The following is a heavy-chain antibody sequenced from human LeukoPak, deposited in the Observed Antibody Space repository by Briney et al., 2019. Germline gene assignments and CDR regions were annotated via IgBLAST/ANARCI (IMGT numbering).Heavy chain of an antibody. CDR3: ASNWGIAAADVWFDP. CDR2: ISAYNGNT. D-gene: IGHD6-13*01. V-gene: IGHV1-18*01. CDR1: GYTFTSYG. Sequence: ASVKVSCKASGYTFTSYGISWVRQAPGQGLEWMGWISAYNGNTNHAQKLQGRVTMTTDTSTSTAYMELRSLRSDDTAVYYCASNWGIAAADVWFDPWGQGTLVTVSS. J-gene: IGHJ5*02.